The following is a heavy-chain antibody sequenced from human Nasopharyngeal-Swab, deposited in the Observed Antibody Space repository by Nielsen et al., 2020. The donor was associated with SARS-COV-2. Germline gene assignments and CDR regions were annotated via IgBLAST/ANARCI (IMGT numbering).Heavy chain of an antibody. Sequence: GESLKISCAASGFTFSSYAMSWVRQPPGKGLEWVSTISGSATNTYYADSVKGRFTISRDNSKNTLYLQMNSLRAEDTAVYYCAKGRGEYYENAFDMWGQGTMVTVSS. CDR1: GFTFSSYA. J-gene: IGHJ3*02. D-gene: IGHD3-3*01. V-gene: IGHV3-23*01. CDR2: ISGSATNT. CDR3: AKGRGEYYENAFDM.